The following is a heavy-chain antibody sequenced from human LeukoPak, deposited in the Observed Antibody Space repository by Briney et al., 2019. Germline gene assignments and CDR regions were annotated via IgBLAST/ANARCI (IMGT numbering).Heavy chain of an antibody. V-gene: IGHV3-74*01. Sequence: GGSLRLSCVASGFTFSSYRMHWVRQTPGKGPVWVSRISSGGTSATYADSERGQFTISRDNAKNTVYLQMNSLRVEDTAVYYCATASAETGTFVYWGQGTLVTVSS. CDR3: ATASAETGTFVY. CDR2: ISSGGTSA. D-gene: IGHD6-19*01. CDR1: GFTFSSYR. J-gene: IGHJ4*02.